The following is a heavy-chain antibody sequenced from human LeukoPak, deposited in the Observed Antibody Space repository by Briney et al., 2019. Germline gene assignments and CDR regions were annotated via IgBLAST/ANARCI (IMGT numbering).Heavy chain of an antibody. D-gene: IGHD5-18*01. Sequence: GASVKVSCKASGYTFTSYDINWVRQAAGQGHEWMGWMNPNSGNTGYAQKFQGRVTMTRNTSISTAYMELSSLRSEDTAVYYCARGWAHRNTAMPYWGQGTLVTVSS. CDR3: ARGWAHRNTAMPY. CDR2: MNPNSGNT. V-gene: IGHV1-8*01. CDR1: GYTFTSYD. J-gene: IGHJ4*02.